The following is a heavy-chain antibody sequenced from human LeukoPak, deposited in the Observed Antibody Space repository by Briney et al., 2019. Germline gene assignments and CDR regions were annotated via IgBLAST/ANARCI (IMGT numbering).Heavy chain of an antibody. CDR2: IKQDGSEK. D-gene: IGHD1-26*01. J-gene: IGHJ4*02. V-gene: IGHV3-7*03. CDR1: GFTFSSYW. Sequence: GGSLRLSCAASGFTFSSYWMSWVRQAPGKGLEWVANIKQDGSEKYYVDSVKGRFTISRDNAKNSLYLQMNSLRVEDTALYYCTKSQVGALAYFDYWGQGTLVTVSS. CDR3: TKSQVGALAYFDY.